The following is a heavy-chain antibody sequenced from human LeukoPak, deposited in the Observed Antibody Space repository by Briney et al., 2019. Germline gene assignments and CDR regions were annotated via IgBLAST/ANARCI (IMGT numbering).Heavy chain of an antibody. CDR1: GVSIRSYC. J-gene: IGHJ4*02. D-gene: IGHD3-22*01. V-gene: IGHV4-59*08. Sequence: SETLSLTCSVSGVSIRSYCWSWIRQPPGKGLEWIGYISNSGSTNYNPSLKSRVTISADTSKNQFSLRLTSVTAAGTAVYSCAGSAPSYYVAFGFWGQGTLVTVSA. CDR2: ISNSGST. CDR3: AGSAPSYYVAFGF.